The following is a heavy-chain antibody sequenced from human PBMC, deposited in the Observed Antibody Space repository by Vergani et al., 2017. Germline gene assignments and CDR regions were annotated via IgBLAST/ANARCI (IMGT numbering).Heavy chain of an antibody. Sequence: QVQLQESGPGLVKPSQTLSLTCTVSGGSISSGGYYWGWIRQPPGKGLEWIGSIYYSGSTYYNPSLKSRVTISVDTSKNQFSLKLSSVTAADTAVYYCARRGRNSSGWYGGGFFDYWGQGTLVTVSS. D-gene: IGHD6-19*01. CDR2: IYYSGST. V-gene: IGHV4-39*01. J-gene: IGHJ4*02. CDR3: ARRGRNSSGWYGGGFFDY. CDR1: GGSISSGGYY.